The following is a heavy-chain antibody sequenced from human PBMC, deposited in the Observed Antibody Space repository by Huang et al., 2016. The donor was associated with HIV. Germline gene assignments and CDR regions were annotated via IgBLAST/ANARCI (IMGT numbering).Heavy chain of an antibody. V-gene: IGHV4-34*01. CDR2: SSHSGSP. CDR3: ARTDYGEYRSEY. J-gene: IGHJ4*02. D-gene: IGHD4-17*01. Sequence: QVQLQQWGAGLLKPSETLSLTCVVYGGSFSGYYWSWIRQPPGKGLEWIGESSHSGSPNYNPSLKSRASIVVDTSKNQFSLKVSSVTAADSAVYFCARTDYGEYRSEYWGQGTLVTVSS. CDR1: GGSFSGYY.